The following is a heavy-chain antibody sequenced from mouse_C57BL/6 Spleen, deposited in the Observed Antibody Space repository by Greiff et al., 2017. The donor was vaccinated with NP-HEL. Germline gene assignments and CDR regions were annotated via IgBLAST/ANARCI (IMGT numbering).Heavy chain of an antibody. CDR2: IYPRDGST. CDR1: GYTFTSYD. J-gene: IGHJ4*01. CDR3: ARSFTTVVADAMDY. D-gene: IGHD1-1*01. Sequence: VQRVESGPELVKPGASVKLSCKASGYTFTSYDINWVKQRPGQGLEWIGWIYPRDGSTKYNEKFKGKATLTVDTSSSTAYMELHSLTSEDSAVYFCARSFTTVVADAMDYWGQGTSVTVSS. V-gene: IGHV1-85*01.